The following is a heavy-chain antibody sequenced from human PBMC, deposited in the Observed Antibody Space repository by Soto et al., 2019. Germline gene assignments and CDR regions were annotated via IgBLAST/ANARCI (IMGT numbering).Heavy chain of an antibody. J-gene: IGHJ5*02. D-gene: IGHD3-22*01. CDR3: AHSLIGYYYDSSGSNWFDP. CDR1: GFSLSTSGVG. CDR2: IYWDDDK. Sequence: QITLKESGPTLVKPTQTLTLTCTFSGFSLSTSGVGVGWIRQPPVKALESLALIYWDDDKRYSPSLKSRLTIPKDTSKNQVVLTMTNMGPADTATYYCAHSLIGYYYDSSGSNWFDPWGQGTLVTVSS. V-gene: IGHV2-5*02.